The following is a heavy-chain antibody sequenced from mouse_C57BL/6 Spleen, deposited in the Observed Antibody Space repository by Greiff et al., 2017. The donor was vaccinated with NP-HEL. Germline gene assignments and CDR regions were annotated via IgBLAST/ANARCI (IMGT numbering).Heavy chain of an antibody. CDR3: AREGPTVEYGAMDY. Sequence: VQLQQSGPELVKPGASVKMSCKASGYTFTDYNMHWVKQSHGKSLEWIGYINPNNGGTSYNQKFKGKATLTVNKSSSTAYMELRSLTSEDSAVYYCAREGPTVEYGAMDYWGQGTSVTVSS. CDR1: GYTFTDYN. CDR2: INPNNGGT. J-gene: IGHJ4*01. D-gene: IGHD1-1*01. V-gene: IGHV1-22*01.